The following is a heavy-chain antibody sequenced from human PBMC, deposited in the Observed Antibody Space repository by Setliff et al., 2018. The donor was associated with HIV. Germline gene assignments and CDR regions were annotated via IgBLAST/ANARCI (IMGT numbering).Heavy chain of an antibody. V-gene: IGHV4-34*01. CDR1: GESFNTYF. D-gene: IGHD3-3*01. Sequence: PSETLSLTCAVYGESFNTYFWSWIRQPPGKGLEWIGQINHSGSTNYNPSLRSRVTISIGTSKNQFSLKLSSVTAADTAVYYCARAPITIFGVIIIPVYFDYWGQGTLVTVSS. CDR2: INHSGST. J-gene: IGHJ4*02. CDR3: ARAPITIFGVIIIPVYFDY.